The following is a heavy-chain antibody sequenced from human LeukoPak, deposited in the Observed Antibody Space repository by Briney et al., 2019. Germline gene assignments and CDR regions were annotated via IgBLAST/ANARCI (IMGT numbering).Heavy chain of an antibody. CDR1: GYTFTNNA. V-gene: IGHV5-51*01. CDR3: ARLGRTSGVEDS. D-gene: IGHD3-3*01. Sequence: GESLKISCWGSGYTFTNNAIAWVRQMPGKGLEWMGIICPEDSDTRYSQSFQGHVTMSADKSISTAYLHWSSLKAADTAMYYCARLGRTSGVEDSWGQGTLVTVSS. CDR2: ICPEDSDT. J-gene: IGHJ4*02.